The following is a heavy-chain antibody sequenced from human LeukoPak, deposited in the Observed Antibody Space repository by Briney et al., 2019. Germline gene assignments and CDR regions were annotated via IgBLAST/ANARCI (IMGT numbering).Heavy chain of an antibody. Sequence: GGSLRLSCAASGFTFSSYGMHWVRQAPGKGLEWVAVIRYDGSNKYYADSVKGRFTISRDNSKNTLYLQMNSLRAGDTAVYYCARDGIAAVAFDYWGQGTLVTASS. V-gene: IGHV3-33*01. J-gene: IGHJ4*02. CDR3: ARDGIAAVAFDY. D-gene: IGHD6-13*01. CDR2: IRYDGSNK. CDR1: GFTFSSYG.